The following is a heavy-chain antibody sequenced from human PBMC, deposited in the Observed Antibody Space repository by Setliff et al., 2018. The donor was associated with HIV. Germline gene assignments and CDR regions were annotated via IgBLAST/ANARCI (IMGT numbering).Heavy chain of an antibody. CDR1: GFTFSSYA. Sequence: GGSLRLSCAASGFTFSSYAMSWVRQAPGKGLEWVSIITAGGTTYYADSVKGRFTISRDNSKSTLYLQMNSLRAEDTAVYYCARGVFDYWGQGTQVTVSS. J-gene: IGHJ4*02. V-gene: IGHV3-23*01. CDR2: ITAGGTT. CDR3: ARGVFDY.